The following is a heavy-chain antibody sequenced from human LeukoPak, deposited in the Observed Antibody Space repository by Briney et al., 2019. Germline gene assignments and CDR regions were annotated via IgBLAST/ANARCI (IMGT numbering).Heavy chain of an antibody. D-gene: IGHD2-15*01. CDR1: GGTFSSYT. Sequence: ASVKVSCKASGGTFSSYTISWVRQAPGQGLEWMGRIIPILGIANYAQKFQGRVTITADKSTSTAYMELSSLRSQDRAVYYCARAHGVVVAATPDYWGQGTLVTVSS. CDR2: IIPILGIA. CDR3: ARAHGVVVAATPDY. V-gene: IGHV1-69*02. J-gene: IGHJ4*02.